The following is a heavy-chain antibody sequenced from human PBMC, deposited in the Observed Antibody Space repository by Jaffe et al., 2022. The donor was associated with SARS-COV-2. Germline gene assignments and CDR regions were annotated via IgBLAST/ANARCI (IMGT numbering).Heavy chain of an antibody. CDR1: GLSFRDSW. J-gene: IGHJ4*02. CDR3: ATDWFGATDN. CDR2: IKSDGSDT. V-gene: IGHV3-74*01. D-gene: IGHD3-3*01. Sequence: EVQLVESGGGLAQPGGSLRLSCVVSGLSFRDSWMHWVRQAPGKGLVWVSRIKSDGSDTIYTDSVKGRFTVSRDNAKNTLYLQMNSLRAEDTAVYYCATDWFGATDNWGQGNLVTVSS.